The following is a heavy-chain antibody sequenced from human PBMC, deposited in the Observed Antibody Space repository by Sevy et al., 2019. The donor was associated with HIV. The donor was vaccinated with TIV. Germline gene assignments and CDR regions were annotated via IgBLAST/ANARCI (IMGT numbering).Heavy chain of an antibody. CDR2: IYYSGST. V-gene: IGHV4-59*01. Sequence: SETLSLTCTVSGGSISSYYWSWIRQPPGKGLEWIGYIYYSGSTNYNPSLKSRVTISVDTSKNQFSLKLSSVTAADTAVYYCARVLRFLEWQNYYYYYYYGMDVWGQGTTVTVSS. D-gene: IGHD3-3*01. J-gene: IGHJ6*02. CDR3: ARVLRFLEWQNYYYYYYYGMDV. CDR1: GGSISSYY.